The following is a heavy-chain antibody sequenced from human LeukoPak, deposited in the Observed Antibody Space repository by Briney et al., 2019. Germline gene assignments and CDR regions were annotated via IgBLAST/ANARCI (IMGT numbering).Heavy chain of an antibody. V-gene: IGHV1-69*04. CDR2: IIPILGIA. J-gene: IGHJ4*02. CDR3: ARDDARDGYNSDGGTRHGH. D-gene: IGHD5-24*01. CDR1: GGTFSSYA. Sequence: SVKVSCKASGGTFSSYAISWVRQAPGQGLEWMGRIIPILGIANYAQKFQGRVTITADKSTSTAYMELSSLRSEDTAVYYCARDDARDGYNSDGGTRHGHWGQGTLVTVSS.